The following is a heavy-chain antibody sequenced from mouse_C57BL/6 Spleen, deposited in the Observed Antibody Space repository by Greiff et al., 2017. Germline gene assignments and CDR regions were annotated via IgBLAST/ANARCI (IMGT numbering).Heavy chain of an antibody. V-gene: IGHV1-80*01. J-gene: IGHJ3*01. D-gene: IGHD1-1*01. CDR1: GYAFSSYW. CDR3: ARGDSTGFAY. CDR2: IYPGDGDT. Sequence: VQLQQSGAELVKPGASVKLSCTASGYAFSSYWMNWVKQRPGKGLVWIGQIYPGDGDTNYNGKFKGKATLTADKSSSTAYMQLSSLTSEDAAVYFCARGDSTGFAYWGQGTLVTVSA.